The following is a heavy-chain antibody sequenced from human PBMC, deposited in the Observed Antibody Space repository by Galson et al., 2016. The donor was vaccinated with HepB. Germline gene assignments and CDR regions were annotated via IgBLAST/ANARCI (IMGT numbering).Heavy chain of an antibody. J-gene: IGHJ3*01. CDR3: ARDRGYCTGGNCYRFFDF. CDR2: SDTTSTTT. CDR1: GFSFNIFS. V-gene: IGHV3-48*01. Sequence: SLRLSCAASGFSFNIFSVSWVHQAPGKGLEWISYSDTTSTTTYYAESVRGRFTISRDNAKRLVHLQLNSLRVDDTAVYYCARDRGYCTGGNCYRFFDFWGQGIMVTVSS. D-gene: IGHD2-15*01.